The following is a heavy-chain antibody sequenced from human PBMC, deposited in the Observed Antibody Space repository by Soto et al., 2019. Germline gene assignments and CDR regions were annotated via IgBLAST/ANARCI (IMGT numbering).Heavy chain of an antibody. Sequence: LRLSCAASGFTSSSYGMHWVRQAPGKGLEWVAFIWYDGSNKYYADSVKGRFTISRDNSKNTLYLQMNSLRAEDTAVYYCARVMRDSTYYHYYAMDVWGQGTTVTVSS. CDR3: ARVMRDSTYYHYYAMDV. CDR2: IWYDGSNK. D-gene: IGHD3-22*01. CDR1: GFTSSSYG. J-gene: IGHJ6*02. V-gene: IGHV3-33*01.